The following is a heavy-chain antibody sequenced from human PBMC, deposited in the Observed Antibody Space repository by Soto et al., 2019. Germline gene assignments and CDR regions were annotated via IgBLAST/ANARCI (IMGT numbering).Heavy chain of an antibody. J-gene: IGHJ4*02. CDR3: GSSIAAPRGPYYFDS. CDR1: GGSFSGYY. D-gene: IGHD6-6*01. CDR2: INHSGST. Sequence: PSETLSLTCAVYGGSFSGYYWSWIRQPPGKGLEWIGEINHSGSTNYNPSLKSRVTISVDTSKNQFSLKLSSVPAADTAVYYCGSSIAAPRGPYYFDSWGQGTLVTVSS. V-gene: IGHV4-34*01.